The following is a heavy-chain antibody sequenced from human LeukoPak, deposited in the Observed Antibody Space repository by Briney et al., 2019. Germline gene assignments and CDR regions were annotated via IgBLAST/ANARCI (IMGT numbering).Heavy chain of an antibody. Sequence: GGSLRLSCAAAGFTFSDYGMNWVRQAPGKGLEWVGFIRSKAYGGTTEYAASVKGRFTISRDDSKSIAYLQMNSLKTEDTAVYYCIGSFGELTFFDYWGQGTLVTVSS. CDR1: GFTFSDYG. CDR3: IGSFGELTFFDY. V-gene: IGHV3-49*04. D-gene: IGHD3-10*01. J-gene: IGHJ4*02. CDR2: IRSKAYGGTT.